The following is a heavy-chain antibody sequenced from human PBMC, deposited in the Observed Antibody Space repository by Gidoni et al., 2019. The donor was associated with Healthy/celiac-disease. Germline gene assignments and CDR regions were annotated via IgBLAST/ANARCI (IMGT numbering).Heavy chain of an antibody. D-gene: IGHD1-26*01. CDR3: ARLGIWDDI. V-gene: IGHV4-59*08. Sequence: QVQLQESGPGLVKPSENLSLTCTVSGGSISSYYWSWIRQPPGKGLEWIGYIYYSGSTNYNPSLKSRVTISVDTSKNQFSLKLSSVTAADTAVYYCARLGIWDDIWGQGTMVTVSS. J-gene: IGHJ3*02. CDR1: GGSISSYY. CDR2: IYYSGST.